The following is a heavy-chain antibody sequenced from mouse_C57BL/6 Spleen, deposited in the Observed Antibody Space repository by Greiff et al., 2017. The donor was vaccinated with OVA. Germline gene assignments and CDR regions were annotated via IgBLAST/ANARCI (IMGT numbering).Heavy chain of an antibody. V-gene: IGHV1-64*01. CDR3: ARDYDYDGGYAMDY. J-gene: IGHJ4*01. Sequence: QVQLQQPGAELVKPGASVKLSCKASGYTFTSYWMHWVKQRPGQGLEWIGMIHPNSGSTNYNEKFKSKATLTVDKSSSTAYMQLSSLTSEDSAVYNCARDYDYDGGYAMDYWGQGTSVTVSS. CDR2: IHPNSGST. D-gene: IGHD2-4*01. CDR1: GYTFTSYW.